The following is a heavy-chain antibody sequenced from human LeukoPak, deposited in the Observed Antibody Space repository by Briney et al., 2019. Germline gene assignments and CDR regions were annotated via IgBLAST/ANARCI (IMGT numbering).Heavy chain of an antibody. CDR1: GFIVSSNY. Sequence: GGSLRLSCAVSGFIVSSNYMTWVRQARGKGLEWVSVIYSGGRTYYADSVKGRFTTSRDNSKTTLYPQMNSLRAEDTAVYYCARAPDGYEAFDIWGQGTMVTVSS. CDR3: ARAPDGYEAFDI. D-gene: IGHD3-22*01. V-gene: IGHV3-66*01. CDR2: IYSGGRT. J-gene: IGHJ3*02.